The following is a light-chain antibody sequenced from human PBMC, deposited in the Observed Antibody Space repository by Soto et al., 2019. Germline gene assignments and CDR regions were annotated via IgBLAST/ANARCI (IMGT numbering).Light chain of an antibody. Sequence: AALSKKVGDRVTITCRASQSISSYLNWYQQKPGKAPKLLIYAASSLQSGVPSRLSGSGSGTDFTLTISSLQPEDFATYYCQQSYSTPLTFGGGTKVDIK. J-gene: IGKJ4*01. CDR3: QQSYSTPLT. CDR1: QSISSY. V-gene: IGKV1-39*01. CDR2: AAS.